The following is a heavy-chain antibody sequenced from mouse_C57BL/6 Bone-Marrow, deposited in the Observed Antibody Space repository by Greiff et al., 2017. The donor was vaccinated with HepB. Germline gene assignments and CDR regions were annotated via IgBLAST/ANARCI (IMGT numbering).Heavy chain of an antibody. J-gene: IGHJ2*01. CDR1: GYTFTNYW. D-gene: IGHD1-1*01. V-gene: IGHV1-63*01. Sequence: QVQLQQSGAELVRPGTSVKMSCKASGYTFTNYWIGWAKQRPGHGLEWIGDIYPGGGYTNYTEKFKGKATLTADKSSSKAYMQFSSLTSEDSAIYYCARGGYGSSLGYWGQGNTLTVSS. CDR3: ARGGYGSSLGY. CDR2: IYPGGGYT.